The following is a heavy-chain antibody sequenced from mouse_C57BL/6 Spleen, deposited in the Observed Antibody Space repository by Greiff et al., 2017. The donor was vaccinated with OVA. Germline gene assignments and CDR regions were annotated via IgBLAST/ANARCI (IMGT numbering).Heavy chain of an antibody. D-gene: IGHD1-1*01. CDR3: ARNFLYYYGSSSYYFDY. CDR1: GYTFTDYN. Sequence: EVQLQQSGPELVKPGASVKMSCKASGYTFTDYNMHWVKQSHGKSLEWIGYINPNNGGTSYNQKFKGKATLTVNKSSSTAYMELRSLTSEDSAVYYCARNFLYYYGSSSYYFDYWGQGTTLTVSS. V-gene: IGHV1-22*01. J-gene: IGHJ2*01. CDR2: INPNNGGT.